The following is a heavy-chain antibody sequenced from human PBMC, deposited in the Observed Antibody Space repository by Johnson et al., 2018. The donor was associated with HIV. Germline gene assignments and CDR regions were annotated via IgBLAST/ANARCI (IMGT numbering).Heavy chain of an antibody. D-gene: IGHD3-10*01. J-gene: IGHJ3*02. Sequence: QVQLVESGGGVVQPGRSLRLSCAASGFTFSSYGMHWVRQAPGKGLEWVAMISYDGINKYYADSVKGRFTISRDNSKNKLYLQMNSLRPEDTAVYSCAKQYFGSGGSVHAFDIWGQGTLVTVSS. CDR3: AKQYFGSGGSVHAFDI. CDR1: GFTFSSYG. CDR2: ISYDGINK. V-gene: IGHV3-30*18.